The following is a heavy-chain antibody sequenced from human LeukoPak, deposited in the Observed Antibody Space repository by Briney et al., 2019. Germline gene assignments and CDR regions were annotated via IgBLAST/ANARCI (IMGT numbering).Heavy chain of an antibody. J-gene: IGHJ4*02. D-gene: IGHD3-3*01. Sequence: ASVTVSCKTSGYTFTRYHIHWVRQAPGQGLEWMGVINPSGGTTTYAQNFQGRVTMTRDTSTITVYMELSSLRSDDTAVYYCAREAIFGVVREYYFDYWGQGTLVTVS. CDR3: AREAIFGVVREYYFDY. V-gene: IGHV1-46*01. CDR2: INPSGGTT. CDR1: GYTFTRYH.